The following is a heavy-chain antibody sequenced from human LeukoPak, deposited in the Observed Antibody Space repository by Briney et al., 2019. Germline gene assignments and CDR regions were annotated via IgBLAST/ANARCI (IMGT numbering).Heavy chain of an antibody. Sequence: GGSLRLSCAASGFTFDDYAMHWVRQAPGKGLEWVSGISWNSGSIGYADSVKGRFTISRDNAKNSLYLQMNSLRAEDTALYYCAKGVRGVIITDYFDYWGQGTLVTVSS. D-gene: IGHD3-10*01. CDR2: ISWNSGSI. J-gene: IGHJ4*02. CDR1: GFTFDDYA. V-gene: IGHV3-9*01. CDR3: AKGVRGVIITDYFDY.